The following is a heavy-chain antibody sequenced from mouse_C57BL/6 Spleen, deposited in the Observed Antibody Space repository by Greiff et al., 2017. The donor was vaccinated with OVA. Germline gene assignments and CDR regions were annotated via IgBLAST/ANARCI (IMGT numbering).Heavy chain of an antibody. CDR1: GYTFTDYY. Sequence: EVQLQQSGPELVKPGASVKISCKASGYTFTDYYMNWVKQSHGKSLEWIGDINPNNGGTSYNQKFKGKATLTVDKSSSTAYMELRSLTSEDSAVYYCARHSCAYWGQGTLVTVSA. J-gene: IGHJ3*01. V-gene: IGHV1-26*01. CDR2: INPNNGGT. CDR3: ARHSCAY.